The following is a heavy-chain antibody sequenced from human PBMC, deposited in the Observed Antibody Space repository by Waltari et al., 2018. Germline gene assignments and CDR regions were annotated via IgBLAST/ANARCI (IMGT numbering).Heavy chain of an antibody. V-gene: IGHV4-59*01. D-gene: IGHD6-13*01. CDR3: ARSYSSSWYKAFDI. Sequence: QVQLQASGPGLVKPSETLSLTCTVSGGSISSYYWSWIRQPPGKGLEWIGYIYYSGSTNYNPSLKSRVTISVDTSKNQFSLKLSSVTAADTAVYYCARSYSSSWYKAFDIWGQGTMVTVSS. CDR2: IYYSGST. CDR1: GGSISSYY. J-gene: IGHJ3*02.